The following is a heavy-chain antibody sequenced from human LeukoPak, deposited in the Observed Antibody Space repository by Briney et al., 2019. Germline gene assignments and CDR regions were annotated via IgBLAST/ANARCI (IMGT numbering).Heavy chain of an antibody. V-gene: IGHV3-23*01. Sequence: GGSLRLSCAGSGFTFSSYAMSWVRQAPGRGVEWLLAISGGGSKTHFADSVKGRFNISRDNFKNILYLQMESLRAEDTAIYYCARNRDVGYCTNGVCPVFDYWGQGTLVTVSS. CDR3: ARNRDVGYCTNGVCPVFDY. CDR2: ISGGGSKT. D-gene: IGHD2-8*01. J-gene: IGHJ4*02. CDR1: GFTFSSYA.